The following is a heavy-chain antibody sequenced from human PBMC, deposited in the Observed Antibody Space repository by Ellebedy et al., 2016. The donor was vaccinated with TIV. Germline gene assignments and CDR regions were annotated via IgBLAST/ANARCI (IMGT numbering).Heavy chain of an antibody. V-gene: IGHV1-3*01. D-gene: IGHD3-9*01. Sequence: AASVKVSCKASGYTFTTYAIHWVRQAPEERPEWMGWINAGIGNTKYSENFQGRVTITTDTSASTAYMELSSLRSEDTAVYYCARRFDIVTGSYPRGYYGLDIWGQGTTVTVSS. CDR1: GYTFTTYA. CDR2: INAGIGNT. J-gene: IGHJ6*02. CDR3: ARRFDIVTGSYPRGYYGLDI.